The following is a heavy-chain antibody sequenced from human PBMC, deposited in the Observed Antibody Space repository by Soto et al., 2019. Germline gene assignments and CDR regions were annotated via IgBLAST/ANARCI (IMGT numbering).Heavy chain of an antibody. J-gene: IGHJ5*02. V-gene: IGHV4-59*08. CDR1: GGSISSYY. CDR2: IYYSGST. CDR3: ARSYDFWSGYGTNWFDP. Sequence: PSETLSLTCTVSGGSISSYYWSWIRQPPGKGLEWIGYIYYSGSTNYNPSLKSRVTISVDTSKNQFSLKLSSVTAADTAVYYCARSYDFWSGYGTNWFDPWGQGTLVTVSS. D-gene: IGHD3-3*01.